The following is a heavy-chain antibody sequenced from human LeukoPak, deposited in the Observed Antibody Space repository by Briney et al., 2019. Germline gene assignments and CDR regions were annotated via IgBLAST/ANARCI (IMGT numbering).Heavy chain of an antibody. D-gene: IGHD6-25*01. CDR2: MRPGSGYT. CDR3: ARGIEAGVDY. CDR1: GYTFTNYD. J-gene: IGHJ4*02. V-gene: IGHV1-8*02. Sequence: ASVKVSCKTSGYTFTNYDINWGRQATGQGLEWVGWMRPGSGYTGYAQKSQGRVTMTRDISITTAYVELSSLRSEDTAVYYCARGIEAGVDYWGQGTLVTVPS.